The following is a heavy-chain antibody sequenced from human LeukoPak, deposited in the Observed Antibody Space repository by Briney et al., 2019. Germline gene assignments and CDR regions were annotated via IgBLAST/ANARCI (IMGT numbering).Heavy chain of an antibody. CDR2: INHSGST. D-gene: IGHD5-18*01. Sequence: SETLSLTCAVYGGSLSGYHWSWIRQSPGKGLEWIGEINHSGSTNYNPSLKSRVTISVDTSKNQFSLKLSSVTAADTAVYYCARTEDTAMAFDYWGQGTLVTVSS. CDR1: GGSLSGYH. V-gene: IGHV4-34*01. J-gene: IGHJ4*02. CDR3: ARTEDTAMAFDY.